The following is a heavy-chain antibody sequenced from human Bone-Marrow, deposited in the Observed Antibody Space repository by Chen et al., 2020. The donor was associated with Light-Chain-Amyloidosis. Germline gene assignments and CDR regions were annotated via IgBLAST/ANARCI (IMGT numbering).Heavy chain of an antibody. CDR1: GLTFNSYW. Sequence: EMQLVESGGGLVQPGGSLRLSCAASGLTFNSYWMTWVRQVPGKGPEWVANMNRDGSKSYYVDSVQGRFIISRDNAKNSLFLQMNNVRAEDTAVYYCARDINPAYNGMYYDAFDVWGHGTMVTVSS. D-gene: IGHD1-26*01. V-gene: IGHV3-7*03. J-gene: IGHJ3*01. CDR2: MNRDGSKS. CDR3: ARDINPAYNGMYYDAFDV.